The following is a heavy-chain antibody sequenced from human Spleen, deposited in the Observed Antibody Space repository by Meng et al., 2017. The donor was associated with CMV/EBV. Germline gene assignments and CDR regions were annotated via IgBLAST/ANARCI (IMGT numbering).Heavy chain of an antibody. D-gene: IGHD5-24*01. J-gene: IGHJ4*02. Sequence: CKDSGYRFKSYGVSWVRQAPGQGLEWMGWISGFDGHTNDAPKFQGRVTLTIETSTSTAYMELTSLRSDDTAVYFCARDENGYNGQDFWGQGTLVTVSS. CDR1: GYRFKSYG. CDR2: ISGFDGHT. V-gene: IGHV1-18*01. CDR3: ARDENGYNGQDF.